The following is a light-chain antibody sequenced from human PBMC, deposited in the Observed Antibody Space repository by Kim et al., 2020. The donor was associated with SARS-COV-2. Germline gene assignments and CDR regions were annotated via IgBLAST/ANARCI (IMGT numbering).Light chain of an antibody. J-gene: IGKJ3*01. CDR1: QRVSSCY. Sequence: SPGERATLSCGARQRVSSCYLAWYQQKPGLAPRLLIYDASSRATGIPDRFSGSGSGTDFTLTISRLEPEDVAVYYCQQYGSSPFTFGPGTKVDIK. CDR3: QQYGSSPFT. CDR2: DAS. V-gene: IGKV3D-20*01.